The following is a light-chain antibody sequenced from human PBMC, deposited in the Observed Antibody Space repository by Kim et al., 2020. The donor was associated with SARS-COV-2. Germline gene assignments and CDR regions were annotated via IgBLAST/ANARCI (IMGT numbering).Light chain of an antibody. CDR3: ASWNDGLSGPV. CDR2: SND. CDR1: RSDIGSNT. J-gene: IGLJ2*01. Sequence: QSVLTQPPSVSGTPGQRVTISCSGGRSDIGSNTVNWYQQLPEKSPRLVIYSNDKRPSGVPGRFSGSRSGTSASLAISGLQSDDEADYFCASWNDGLSGPVFGGGTKVTVL. V-gene: IGLV1-44*01.